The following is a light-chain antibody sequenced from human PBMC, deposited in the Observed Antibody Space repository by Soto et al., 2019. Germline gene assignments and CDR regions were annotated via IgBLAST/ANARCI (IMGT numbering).Light chain of an antibody. CDR1: QSVSSY. V-gene: IGKV3-11*01. CDR2: DAS. CDR3: QQRSNWPPIT. Sequence: EIVLTQSPATLSLSPGERATLSCRASQSVSSYLAWYQQKPGQAPRLLIYDASNRATGIPARFSGSGSATDFTLTISSLEPEGFAVYYCQQRSNWPPITFGQGTRLEIK. J-gene: IGKJ5*01.